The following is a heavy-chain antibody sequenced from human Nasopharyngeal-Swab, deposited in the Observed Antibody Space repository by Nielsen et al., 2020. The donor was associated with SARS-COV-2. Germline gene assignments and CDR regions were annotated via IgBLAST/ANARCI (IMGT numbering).Heavy chain of an antibody. CDR3: AKAGGAFDI. J-gene: IGHJ3*02. Sequence: GESLKISCAASGFTFSRYAMSWVRQAPGKGLEWVSAISGSGGSTYYADSVKGRFTISRDNSKNTLYLQMDSLRAEDTAVYYCAKAGGAFDIWGQGTMVTVSS. D-gene: IGHD3-16*01. CDR1: GFTFSRYA. CDR2: ISGSGGST. V-gene: IGHV3-23*01.